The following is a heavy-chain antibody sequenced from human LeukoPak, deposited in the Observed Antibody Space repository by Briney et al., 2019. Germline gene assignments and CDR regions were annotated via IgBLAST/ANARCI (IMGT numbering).Heavy chain of an antibody. Sequence: SQTLSLTCAVSGGSISSGGYSWSWIRQPPGKGLEWIGYIYHSGSTYYTPSLKSRVTISVDRSKNQFSLKLSSVTAADTAVYYCARISSGYYYLDYWGQGTLVTVSS. V-gene: IGHV4-30-2*01. CDR3: ARISSGYYYLDY. CDR1: GGSISSGGYS. D-gene: IGHD3-22*01. J-gene: IGHJ4*02. CDR2: IYHSGST.